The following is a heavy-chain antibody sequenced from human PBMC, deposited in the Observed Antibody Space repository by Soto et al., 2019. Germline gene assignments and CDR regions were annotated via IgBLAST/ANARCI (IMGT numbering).Heavy chain of an antibody. Sequence: GGSLRLSCAASGFTFSTYGMHWVRQAPGKGLEWVGLISYDGSNKYYADSVKGRFTISRDNSKNTLYLQMNSLRAEDTAVYYCARCRGIAVAGTHSGYYGMDVWGQGTTVTVSS. CDR3: ARCRGIAVAGTHSGYYGMDV. D-gene: IGHD6-19*01. CDR2: ISYDGSNK. V-gene: IGHV3-30*03. J-gene: IGHJ6*02. CDR1: GFTFSTYG.